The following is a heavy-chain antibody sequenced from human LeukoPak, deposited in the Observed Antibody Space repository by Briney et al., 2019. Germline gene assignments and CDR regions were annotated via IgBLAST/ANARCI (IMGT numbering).Heavy chain of an antibody. J-gene: IGHJ6*03. V-gene: IGHV4-59*01. D-gene: IGHD3-22*01. Sequence: SETLSLTCTVSGGSISSYYWSWIRQPPGKGLEWIGYIYYSGSTNYNPSLKSRVTISVDTSKNQFSLKLSSVTAADTAVYYCARDIVGRLQGGYYYYYYMDVWGKGTTVTVSS. CDR2: IYYSGST. CDR3: ARDIVGRLQGGYYYYYYMDV. CDR1: GGSISSYY.